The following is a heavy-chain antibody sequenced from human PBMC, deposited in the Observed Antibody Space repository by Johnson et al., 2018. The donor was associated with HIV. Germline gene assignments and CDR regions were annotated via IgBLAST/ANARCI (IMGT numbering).Heavy chain of an antibody. D-gene: IGHD6-6*01. V-gene: IGHV3-66*01. J-gene: IGHJ3*02. CDR3: ARRGYSSSGVAFDI. CDR1: GFTVSSNY. CDR2: IYSGGST. Sequence: VQLVESGGGLVQPGGSLRLSCAASGFTVSSNYMSWVRQAPGKGLECVSVIYSGGSTYYADSVKGRFTISRDNSKNTLYLQMNSLRAEDTAVYYCARRGYSSSGVAFDIWGEGTMVTVSS.